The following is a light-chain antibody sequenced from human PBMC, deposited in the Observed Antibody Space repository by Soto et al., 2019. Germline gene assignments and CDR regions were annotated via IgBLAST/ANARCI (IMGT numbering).Light chain of an antibody. CDR3: QQYNSYSSWT. CDR2: DAS. V-gene: IGKV1-5*01. CDR1: QSISRW. Sequence: DIPMTQSPSTLSASVGARVTITCRTSQSISRWLAWYQQNPGKAPKLLIYDASSLESGVPSRFSGSGSGTEFTLTISSLQPDDVAAYYCQQYNSYSSWTFGQGTKVEIK. J-gene: IGKJ1*01.